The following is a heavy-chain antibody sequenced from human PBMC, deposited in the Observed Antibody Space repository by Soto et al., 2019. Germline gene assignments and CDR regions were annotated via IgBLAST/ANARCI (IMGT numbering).Heavy chain of an antibody. Sequence: PGGSLRLSCAASGFTFDDYAMHWVRQAPGKGLEWVSGISWNSDNIGYADSVKGRFTISRDNAKNSLYLQMNSLRAEDTALYYCAKDSNYDFWSGYIANWGQGTLVTVSS. CDR3: AKDSNYDFWSGYIAN. J-gene: IGHJ4*02. V-gene: IGHV3-9*01. CDR1: GFTFDDYA. CDR2: ISWNSDNI. D-gene: IGHD3-3*01.